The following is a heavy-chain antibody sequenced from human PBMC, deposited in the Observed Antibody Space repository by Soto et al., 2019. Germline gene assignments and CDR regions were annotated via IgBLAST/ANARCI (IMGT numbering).Heavy chain of an antibody. CDR2: IIPILGIA. D-gene: IGHD5-12*01. CDR1: GGTISSYT. Sequence: QVQLVQSGAEVKKPGSSVKVSCKASGGTISSYTNSWVRQAPGQTLEWMGRIIPILGIANYAQNFQGKVTITADKSTSTAYMELSSLRSEDTAVYYCARDTWILNINWFDPWGQGTLVTVSS. CDR3: ARDTWILNINWFDP. V-gene: IGHV1-69*08. J-gene: IGHJ5*02.